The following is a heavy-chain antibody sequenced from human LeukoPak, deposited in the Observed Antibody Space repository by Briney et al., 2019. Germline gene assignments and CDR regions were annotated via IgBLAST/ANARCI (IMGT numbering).Heavy chain of an antibody. Sequence: PSETLSLTCAVYGGSFSGYYWSWVRQAPGKGLEWVSAISGSGGSTYYADSVKGRFTISRDNSKNTLYLQMNSLRAEDTAVYYCAKDQAPEDYGDYDHWGQGTLVTASS. J-gene: IGHJ5*02. CDR2: ISGSGGST. V-gene: IGHV3-23*01. CDR3: AKDQAPEDYGDYDH. CDR1: GGSFSGYY. D-gene: IGHD4-17*01.